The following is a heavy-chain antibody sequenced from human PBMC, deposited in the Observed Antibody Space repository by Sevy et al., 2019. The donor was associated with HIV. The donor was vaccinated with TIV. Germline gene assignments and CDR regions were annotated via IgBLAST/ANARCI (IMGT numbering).Heavy chain of an antibody. Sequence: GGSLRLSCADSGVTFSSYAMSWVRQAPGKGLEWVSTISGHGGSTYYAGAVKGRFTISRDNSKMMVYLQMNSLRAEDTAVYYCAKDSGISAQIVVALRYWGQGTQVTVSS. CDR2: ISGHGGST. CDR1: GVTFSSYA. D-gene: IGHD3-22*01. CDR3: AKDSGISAQIVVALRY. V-gene: IGHV3-23*01. J-gene: IGHJ4*02.